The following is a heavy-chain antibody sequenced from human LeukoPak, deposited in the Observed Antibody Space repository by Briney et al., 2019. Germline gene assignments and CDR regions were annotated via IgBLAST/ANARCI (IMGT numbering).Heavy chain of an antibody. CDR2: ISYDGSNK. D-gene: IGHD2-2*01. J-gene: IGHJ4*02. Sequence: GGSLRLSCAASGFTFSSYAMHWVRQAPGKGLEWVAVISYDGSNKYYADSVKGRFTISRDNSKNTLYLQMNSLRAEDTAVYYCARGTPDIVVVPAADYWGQGTLVTVSS. CDR3: ARGTPDIVVVPAADY. CDR1: GFTFSSYA. V-gene: IGHV3-30-3*01.